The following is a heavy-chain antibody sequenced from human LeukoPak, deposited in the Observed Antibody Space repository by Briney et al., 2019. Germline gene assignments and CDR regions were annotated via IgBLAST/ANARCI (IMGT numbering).Heavy chain of an antibody. V-gene: IGHV3-15*01. Sequence: GGSLRLSCAASEFTFSSYGMSWVRQAPGKGLEWVGRLKSKGSGGTTDFAAPVKGRFTISRDDSKNTLYLQMSSLRIEDTAVYFCAWEQDASFGRRLGNWGQGTLVTVAS. CDR2: LKSKGSGGTT. CDR3: AWEQDASFGRRLGN. J-gene: IGHJ4*02. D-gene: IGHD1/OR15-1a*01. CDR1: EFTFSSYG.